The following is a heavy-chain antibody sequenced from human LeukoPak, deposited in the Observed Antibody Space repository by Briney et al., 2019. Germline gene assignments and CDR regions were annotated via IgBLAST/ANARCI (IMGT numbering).Heavy chain of an antibody. J-gene: IGHJ4*02. CDR2: INPNSGGT. D-gene: IGHD1-7*01. CDR3: ARVFELTGTTGGDY. Sequence: ASVKFSCKASGYTFTNYGISWVRQAPGQGLEWMGWINPNSGGTNYAQKFQGRVTMTWDTSISTAYMELSRLRSDDTAVYYCARVFELTGTTGGDYWGQGTLVTVSS. V-gene: IGHV1-2*02. CDR1: GYTFTNYG.